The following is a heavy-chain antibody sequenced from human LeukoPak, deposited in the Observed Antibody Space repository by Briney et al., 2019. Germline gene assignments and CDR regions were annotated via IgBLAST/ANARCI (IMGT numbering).Heavy chain of an antibody. CDR2: ISYDGSNK. V-gene: IGHV3-30*18. Sequence: PGGSLRLSCAASGFTFSSYWMHWVRQAPGKGLEWVAVISYDGSNKYYADSVKGRFTISRDNSKNTLYLQMNSLRAEDTAVYYCAKARAIRGAFDYWGQGTLVTVSS. CDR3: AKARAIRGAFDY. CDR1: GFTFSSYW. D-gene: IGHD2-2*02. J-gene: IGHJ4*02.